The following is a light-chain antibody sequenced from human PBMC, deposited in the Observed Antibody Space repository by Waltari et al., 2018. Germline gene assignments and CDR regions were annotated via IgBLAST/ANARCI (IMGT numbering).Light chain of an antibody. J-gene: IGLJ3*02. CDR3: SSYTTSSTLV. CDR1: SSDIGAYNY. V-gene: IGLV2-14*03. CDR2: DGT. Sequence: QSALTQPASVSGSPGQWITTSCTGTSSDIGAYNYVAWYQQYAGKAPKVIIYDGTTRPSGVSDRLSGSKSGKTASLTISGLQAEDEADYYCSSYTTSSTLVFGGGTKVTVL.